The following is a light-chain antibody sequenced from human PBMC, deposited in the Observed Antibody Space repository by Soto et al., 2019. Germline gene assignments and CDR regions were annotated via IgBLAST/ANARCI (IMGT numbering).Light chain of an antibody. V-gene: IGKV3-20*01. CDR3: QRYGSSPWT. J-gene: IGKJ1*01. CDR1: QSVGSNY. CDR2: GAS. Sequence: EIVLTQSPGTLSLSPGEIATLSCRASQSVGSNYLAWYQQKPGQAPRLLIYGASNRATGIPDRFSGSGSGTDFTLTISRLETEDFVVYYCQRYGSSPWTFGQGTKGEIK.